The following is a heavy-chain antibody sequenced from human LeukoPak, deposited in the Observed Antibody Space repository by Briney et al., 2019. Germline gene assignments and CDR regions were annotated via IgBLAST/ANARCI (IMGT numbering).Heavy chain of an antibody. V-gene: IGHV3-23*01. Sequence: PGGSLRPSCAASGFTFSSDAMSWVRQAPGKGLEWVSAISGNGGSTYYADSVKGRFTISRDNSKNTLYLQMNSLRAEDTAVYYCAKDVYSSSWSYFDYWGQGTLVTVSS. J-gene: IGHJ4*02. CDR3: AKDVYSSSWSYFDY. CDR2: ISGNGGST. CDR1: GFTFSSDA. D-gene: IGHD6-13*01.